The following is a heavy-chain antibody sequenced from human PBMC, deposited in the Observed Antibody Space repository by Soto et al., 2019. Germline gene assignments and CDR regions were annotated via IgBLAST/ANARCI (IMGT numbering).Heavy chain of an antibody. CDR1: GYSLSSSNW. CDR3: ARSVDP. V-gene: IGHV4-28*01. Sequence: SETLSRTCAVSGYSLSSSNWWGWIRQPPGKGLEWIGYIYYSGSTYYNPSLKSRVTISVDTSKNQFSLKLSSVTAADTAVYYCARSVDPWGQGTLVTVSS. J-gene: IGHJ5*02. CDR2: IYYSGST.